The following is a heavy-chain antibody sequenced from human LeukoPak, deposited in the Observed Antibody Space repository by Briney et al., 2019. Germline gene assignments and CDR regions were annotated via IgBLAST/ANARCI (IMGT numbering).Heavy chain of an antibody. V-gene: IGHV4-38-2*02. D-gene: IGHD6-19*01. J-gene: IGHJ4*02. Sequence: SETLSLTCTVSGYSISSGYYWGWIRQPPGKGLEWIGSIYHSGSTYYNPSLKSRVTISVDTSKNQFSLKLSSVTAADTAVYYCAREYITVAGRLDYWGQGTLVTVSS. CDR1: GYSISSGYY. CDR2: IYHSGST. CDR3: AREYITVAGRLDY.